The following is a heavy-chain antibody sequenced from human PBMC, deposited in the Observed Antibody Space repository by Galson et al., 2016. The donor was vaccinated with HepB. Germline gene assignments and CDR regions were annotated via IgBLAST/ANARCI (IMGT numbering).Heavy chain of an antibody. CDR2: ISWNSGSI. D-gene: IGHD6-13*01. CDR1: GFTFDDYA. Sequence: SLRLSCAASGFTFDDYAMHWVRQAPGKGLEWVSGISWNSGSIGYADSVKGRFTISRDNAKNSLYLQMDSLRAEDTALYYCAKDALGYSSSWLHGGGDYWGQGTLVTVSS. J-gene: IGHJ4*02. V-gene: IGHV3-9*01. CDR3: AKDALGYSSSWLHGGGDY.